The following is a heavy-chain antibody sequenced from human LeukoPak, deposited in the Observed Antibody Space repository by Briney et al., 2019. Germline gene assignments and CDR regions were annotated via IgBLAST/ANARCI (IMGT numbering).Heavy chain of an antibody. Sequence: PGGSLRLSCAASGFTFSSYSMNWVRQAPGKGLEWVSSISSSSSYIYYAGSVKGRFTISRDNAKNSLYLQMNSLRAEDTAVYYCARDLSSGYFDLWGRGTLVTVSS. CDR3: ARDLSSGYFDL. V-gene: IGHV3-21*01. CDR2: ISSSSSYI. CDR1: GFTFSSYS. D-gene: IGHD2/OR15-2a*01. J-gene: IGHJ2*01.